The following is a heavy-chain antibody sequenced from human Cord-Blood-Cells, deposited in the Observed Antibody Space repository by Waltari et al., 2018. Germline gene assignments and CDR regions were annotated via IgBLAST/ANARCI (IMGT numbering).Heavy chain of an antibody. CDR2: ISRSSSYI. J-gene: IGHJ4*02. CDR1: GFTFSSYS. CDR3: ARGIKAARAVDY. D-gene: IGHD6-6*01. Sequence: EVQLVESGGGLVKPGGSLRLSCAASGFTFSSYSMNWVRQAPGKGLGWVSSISRSSSYIYYADSVKGRFTISRDNAKNSLYLQMNSLRAEDTAVYYCARGIKAARAVDYWGQGTLVTVSS. V-gene: IGHV3-21*01.